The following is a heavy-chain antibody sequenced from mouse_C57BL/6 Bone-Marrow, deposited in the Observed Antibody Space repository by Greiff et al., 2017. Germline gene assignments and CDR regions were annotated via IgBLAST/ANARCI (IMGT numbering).Heavy chain of an antibody. D-gene: IGHD1-1*01. Sequence: EVKLVESGGDLVKPGGSLKLSCAASGFTFSSYGMSWVRQTPDKRLEWVATISSGGSYTYYPDRVKGRFTISRDNAKNTLYLQMSSLKSEDTAMYYCARQDYYGSSYSWFAYWGQGTLVTVSA. CDR1: GFTFSSYG. V-gene: IGHV5-6*01. CDR2: ISSGGSYT. J-gene: IGHJ3*01. CDR3: ARQDYYGSSYSWFAY.